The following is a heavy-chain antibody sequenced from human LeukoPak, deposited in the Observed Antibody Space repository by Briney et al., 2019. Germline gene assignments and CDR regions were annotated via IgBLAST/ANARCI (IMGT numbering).Heavy chain of an antibody. CDR2: INHSGST. J-gene: IGHJ4*02. Sequence: SETLSLTCAVYGGSFSGYYWSWIRQPPGKGLEWIGEINHSGSTNYNPSLKSRVTISVDTSKNQVSLKLSSVTAADTAVYYCARWDNSSGYYLYYFDYWGQGTLVTVSS. CDR1: GGSFSGYY. CDR3: ARWDNSSGYYLYYFDY. V-gene: IGHV4-34*01. D-gene: IGHD3-22*01.